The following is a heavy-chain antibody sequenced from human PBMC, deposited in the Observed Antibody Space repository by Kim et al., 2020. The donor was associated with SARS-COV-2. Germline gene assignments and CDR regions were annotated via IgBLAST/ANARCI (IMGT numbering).Heavy chain of an antibody. CDR3: ARDRLAALGAFDI. Sequence: YAQKFQGRVTITADESTSTAYMELSSLRSEDTAVYYCARDRLAALGAFDIWGQGTMVTVSS. D-gene: IGHD6-13*01. V-gene: IGHV1-69*01. J-gene: IGHJ3*02.